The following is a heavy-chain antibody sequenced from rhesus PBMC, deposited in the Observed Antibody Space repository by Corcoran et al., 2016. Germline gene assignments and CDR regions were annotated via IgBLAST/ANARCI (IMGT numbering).Heavy chain of an antibody. CDR1: GGSIRSNN. V-gene: IGHV4-160*01. J-gene: IGHJ1*01. D-gene: IGHD3-28*01. CDR3: ASASYYYDSGYYTAEYFEF. Sequence: QVQLQESGPGLVKPSETLSLTVAVPGGSIRSNNWSWIRQPAEKGVEWIGYIYGSGSTYYNPSLKSRVTISTDTSKNQFSLKLSSVTAADTAVYYCASASYYYDSGYYTAEYFEFWGQGALVTVSS. CDR2: IYGSGST.